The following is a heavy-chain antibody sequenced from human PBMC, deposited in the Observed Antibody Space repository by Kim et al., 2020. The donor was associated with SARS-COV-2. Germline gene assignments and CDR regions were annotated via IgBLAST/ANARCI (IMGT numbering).Heavy chain of an antibody. D-gene: IGHD4-17*01. CDR3: ARGLNDYGDPDWFDP. Sequence: ESVKGRFTITRDNSKNTLYLQMNSRRAEDTAVYYCARGLNDYGDPDWFDPWGQGTLVTVSS. V-gene: IGHV3-53*01. J-gene: IGHJ5*02.